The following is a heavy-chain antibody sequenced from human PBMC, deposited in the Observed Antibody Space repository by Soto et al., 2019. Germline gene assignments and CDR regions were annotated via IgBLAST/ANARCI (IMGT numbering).Heavy chain of an antibody. V-gene: IGHV4-39*01. Sequence: QLQLRESGPGLVKPSETLSLTCTVSGGSISSSNYYWAWIRQSPGKGLEWIGSVYYNGFTYYNPSLKSRVHSSVDTSKNQFSLTLTSVTAADTSVYYCARMGDFWSGPGELDPSGQGTRVTVSS. CDR3: ARMGDFWSGPGELDP. CDR1: GGSISSSNYY. D-gene: IGHD3-3*01. CDR2: VYYNGFT. J-gene: IGHJ5*02.